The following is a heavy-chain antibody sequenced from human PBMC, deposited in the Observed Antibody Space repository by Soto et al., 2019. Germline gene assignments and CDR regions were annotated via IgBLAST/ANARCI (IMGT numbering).Heavy chain of an antibody. Sequence: LQTLGLTSSVLAGTSRDHDWRRILPTPGKGLEWIGEITPGGVTNYNPSVKSRLTISLDTSQKQVSLELTSVTAADTAVYYCARVVIRMVIQSIESWGPGTLDTVSS. V-gene: IGHV4-34*01. CDR2: ITPGGVT. CDR1: AGTSRDHD. CDR3: ARVVIRMVIQSIES. D-gene: IGHD2-8*01. J-gene: IGHJ1*01.